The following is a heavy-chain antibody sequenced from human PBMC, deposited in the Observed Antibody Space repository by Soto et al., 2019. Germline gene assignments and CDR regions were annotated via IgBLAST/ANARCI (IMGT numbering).Heavy chain of an antibody. Sequence: EVQLVESGGGLVKPGGSLRLSCAASGFTFSSYSMNWVRQAPGKGLEWVSSISSSSSYIYYADSVKGRFTISRDNAKNSLYLQMISLRAEDTAVYYCARVVRESRIEILPDWYFDLWGRGTLVTVSS. J-gene: IGHJ2*01. D-gene: IGHD3-10*01. V-gene: IGHV3-21*01. CDR1: GFTFSSYS. CDR3: ARVVRESRIEILPDWYFDL. CDR2: ISSSSSYI.